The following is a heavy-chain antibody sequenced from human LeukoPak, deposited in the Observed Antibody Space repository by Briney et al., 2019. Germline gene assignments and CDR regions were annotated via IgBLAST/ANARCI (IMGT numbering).Heavy chain of an antibody. CDR1: GDSVSSNSAA. Sequence: SQTHSLTNAISGDSVSSNSAAWKWISQSPTRGLEWLGRTYYRSKWYRDYAVSVKGRIDINPGTSNNQCSVQLNSVTREDAAVYYCVRNGGPFDYWGRGTLVTVSS. V-gene: IGHV6-1*01. CDR3: VRNGGPFDY. J-gene: IGHJ4*02. CDR2: TYYRSKWYR. D-gene: IGHD4-23*01.